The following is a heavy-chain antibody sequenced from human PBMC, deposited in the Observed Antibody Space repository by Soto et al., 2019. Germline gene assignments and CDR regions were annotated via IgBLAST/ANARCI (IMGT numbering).Heavy chain of an antibody. CDR1: GFTFNSAW. CDR2: IKSKTDGGTT. D-gene: IGHD3-16*01. J-gene: IGHJ4*02. CDR3: TTWVGGLSKSKVY. Sequence: GGSLRLSCAASGFTFNSAWMNWVRQAPGKGLEWVGRIKSKTDGGTTDYVAPVKGRFTIPRDDSKNTLYLQINSLKTEDTAVYYCTTWVGGLSKSKVYWGQGTLVTVSS. V-gene: IGHV3-15*07.